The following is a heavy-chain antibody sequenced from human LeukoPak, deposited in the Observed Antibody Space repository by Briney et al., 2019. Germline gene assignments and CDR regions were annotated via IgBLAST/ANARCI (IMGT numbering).Heavy chain of an antibody. CDR2: ISWNSGSI. J-gene: IGHJ6*03. CDR3: AKGGSQLLSRYYYYYYMDV. V-gene: IGHV3-9*01. CDR1: GFTFDDYA. Sequence: QPGRSLRLSCAASGFTFDDYAMHWVRQAPGKGLEWVSGISWNSGSIGYADSVKGRFTISRDNAKNSLYLQMNSLRAEDTALYYCAKGGSQLLSRYYYYYYMDVWGKGTTVTVSS. D-gene: IGHD2-2*01.